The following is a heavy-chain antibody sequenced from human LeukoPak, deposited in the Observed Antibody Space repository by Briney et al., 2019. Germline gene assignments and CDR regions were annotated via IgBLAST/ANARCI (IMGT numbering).Heavy chain of an antibody. CDR2: IYDSDST. D-gene: IGHD3-10*01. J-gene: IGHJ6*02. Sequence: SETLSLTCTVSGGSISSSIHYWGWIRQPPGKGLEWIGNIYDSDSTNYNPSLKSRVTISVDTSKNQCSLKLSSVTAADTAVYYCARGGYHYGSGRSYGMDVWGQGTTVTVFS. CDR1: GGSISSSIHY. CDR3: ARGGYHYGSGRSYGMDV. V-gene: IGHV4-39*07.